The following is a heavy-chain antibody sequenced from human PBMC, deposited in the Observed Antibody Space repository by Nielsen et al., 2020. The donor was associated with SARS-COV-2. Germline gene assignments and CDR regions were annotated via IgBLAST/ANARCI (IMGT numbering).Heavy chain of an antibody. V-gene: IGHV3-7*03. J-gene: IGHJ5*02. CDR3: AREAGRCSGGDCYFWFDP. Sequence: GESLKISCAASGFTFSRHWMTWVRQAPGKGLEWVANIKQDGTEKNYVDSVKGRFTISRDNAKNSLYLQISSLRVEDTAVFYCAREAGRCSGGDCYFWFDPWGQGTLVTVSS. D-gene: IGHD2-15*01. CDR2: IKQDGTEK. CDR1: GFTFSRHW.